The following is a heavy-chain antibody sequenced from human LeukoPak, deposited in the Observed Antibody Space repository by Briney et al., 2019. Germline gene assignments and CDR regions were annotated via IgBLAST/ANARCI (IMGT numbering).Heavy chain of an antibody. CDR1: GFTFSDNN. CDR3: VRVHGGGY. Sequence: GGSLRLSCAASGFTFSDNNMIWVRQAPGKGLEWISTLHRDGSVRYADSVNGRFTISRDDSKNTLSLQMSSLRDEDTAVYYCVRVHGGGYWGQGTLVTVSS. D-gene: IGHD3-16*01. J-gene: IGHJ4*02. CDR2: LHRDGSV. V-gene: IGHV3-53*01.